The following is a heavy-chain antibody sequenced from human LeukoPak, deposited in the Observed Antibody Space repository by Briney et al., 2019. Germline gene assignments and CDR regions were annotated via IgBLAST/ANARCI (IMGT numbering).Heavy chain of an antibody. CDR1: GFTFSGYW. CDR2: IKQDGSEK. CDR3: AREPWGYSGSSDH. V-gene: IGHV3-7*03. J-gene: IGHJ5*02. D-gene: IGHD5-12*01. Sequence: GGSLRLSCAAPGFTFSGYWMSWVRQAPGKGLEWVANIKQDGSEKYYVDSVKGRFTISRDNAKTSLYLQMNSLRAEDTAVYYCAREPWGYSGSSDHWGQGTLVAVSS.